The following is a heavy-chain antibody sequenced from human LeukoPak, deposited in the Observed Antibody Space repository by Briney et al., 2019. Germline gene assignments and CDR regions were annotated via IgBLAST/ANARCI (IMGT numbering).Heavy chain of an antibody. J-gene: IGHJ4*02. V-gene: IGHV3-48*04. CDR2: ISSSSGTI. D-gene: IGHD6-19*01. Sequence: GGSLRLSCAASGFTFSSYSMNWVRQAPGKGLEWLSYISSSSGTIYYADSVKGRFTISRDNDKNSMYPQMNSLRAEATAVSYCARPTSPYTSGRHWGASFGYWGQGTMVTVSS. CDR3: ARPTSPYTSGRHWGASFGY. CDR1: GFTFSSYS.